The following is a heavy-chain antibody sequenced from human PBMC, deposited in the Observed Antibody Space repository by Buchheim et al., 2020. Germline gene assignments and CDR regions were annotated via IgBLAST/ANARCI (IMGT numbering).Heavy chain of an antibody. J-gene: IGHJ4*02. V-gene: IGHV3-30*03. D-gene: IGHD3-22*01. CDR1: GFTFSIFG. CDR2: ISSDGSNK. CDR3: ARAITSSGYYSSDY. Sequence: QVQLVESGGGVVQPGRSLRLSCAASGFTFSIFGMHWVRQAPGKGLEWVSVISSDGSNKYYGDSVKGRFTISRDNSKSTLYLQMNSLRAEDTAVYYCARAITSSGYYSSDYWGQGTL.